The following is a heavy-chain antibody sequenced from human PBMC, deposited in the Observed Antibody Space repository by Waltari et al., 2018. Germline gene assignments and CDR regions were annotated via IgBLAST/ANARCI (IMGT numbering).Heavy chain of an antibody. D-gene: IGHD6-13*01. Sequence: EVQLVESGGGLVQPGGSLRLSCAASGFTFSSYWIHWVRQAPGKGLVWVSDINTDGSTTNYADSVKGRFTSSRDNAKNTLYLQMDSLRAEETAVYYCVIGAQHVSNWYASEYFQHWGQGTLVTVSS. CDR3: VIGAQHVSNWYASEYFQH. CDR2: INTDGSTT. V-gene: IGHV3-74*01. J-gene: IGHJ1*01. CDR1: GFTFSSYW.